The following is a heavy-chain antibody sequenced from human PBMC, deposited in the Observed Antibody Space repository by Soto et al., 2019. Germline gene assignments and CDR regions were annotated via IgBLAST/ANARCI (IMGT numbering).Heavy chain of an antibody. Sequence: QLQLQESGPGLVKPSETLSLTCTVSGGSVSSSSYYCGWVRQPPGKGLEWIGSVYYSGSTYYNPSIESRVTISVEKSKNQFSLKLMSLSAADTAVYYCGSLEGLATISYYFDYWGQGALVTVSS. V-gene: IGHV4-39*01. J-gene: IGHJ4*02. CDR1: GGSVSSSSYY. CDR2: VYYSGST. D-gene: IGHD3-9*01. CDR3: GSLEGLATISYYFDY.